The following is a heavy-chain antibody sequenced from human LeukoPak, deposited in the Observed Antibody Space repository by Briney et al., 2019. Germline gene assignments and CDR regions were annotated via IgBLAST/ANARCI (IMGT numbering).Heavy chain of an antibody. CDR1: GGTFSSYA. J-gene: IGHJ3*02. D-gene: IGHD3-3*01. CDR3: AKFWSGYSDAFDI. CDR2: IIPIFGTA. Sequence: SVKVSCKASGGTFSSYAISWVRHAPGQGLEWMGGIIPIFGTANYAQKFQGRVTITTDESTSTAYMEPSSLRSEDTAVYYCAKFWSGYSDAFDIWGQGTMVTVSS. V-gene: IGHV1-69*05.